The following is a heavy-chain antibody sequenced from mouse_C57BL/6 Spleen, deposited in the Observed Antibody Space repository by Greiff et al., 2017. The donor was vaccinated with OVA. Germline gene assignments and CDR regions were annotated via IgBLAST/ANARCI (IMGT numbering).Heavy chain of an antibody. CDR2: INPNNGGT. Sequence: VQLQQSGPELVKPGASVKISCKASGYTFTDYYMNWVKQSHGKSLEWIGDINPNNGGTSYNQKFKGKATLTVDKSSSTSYLSLLSLTSEDSAVYYCARSYYDSYAMDYWGQGTSVTVAS. CDR1: GYTFTDYY. V-gene: IGHV1-26*01. CDR3: ARSYYDSYAMDY. J-gene: IGHJ4*01. D-gene: IGHD1-1*01.